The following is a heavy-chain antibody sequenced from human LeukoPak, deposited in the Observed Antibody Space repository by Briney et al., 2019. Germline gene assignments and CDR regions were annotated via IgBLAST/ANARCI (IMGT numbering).Heavy chain of an antibody. CDR2: VIPIFGTA. D-gene: IGHD7-27*01. CDR3: ARATGANYHFDY. Sequence: SVKVSCKASGGTFSSYAISWVRQAPGQGLEWMGGVIPIFGTANYAQKFQGRVTITADESTSTAYMELSSLRSEDTAVYYCARATGANYHFDYWGQGTLVTVSS. V-gene: IGHV1-69*13. J-gene: IGHJ4*02. CDR1: GGTFSSYA.